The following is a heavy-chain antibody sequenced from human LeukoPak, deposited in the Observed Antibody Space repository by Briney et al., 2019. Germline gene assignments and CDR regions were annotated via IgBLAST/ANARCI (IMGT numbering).Heavy chain of an antibody. CDR3: AREKDGDYGSWFDP. J-gene: IGHJ5*02. CDR2: IYSGGST. CDR1: GFTFSSYS. V-gene: IGHV3-66*01. D-gene: IGHD4-17*01. Sequence: PGGSLRLSCAASGFTFSSYSMNWVRQAPGKGLEWVSVIYSGGSTYYADSVKGRFTISRDNSKNTLYLQMNSLRAEDTAVYYCAREKDGDYGSWFDPWGQGTLVTVSS.